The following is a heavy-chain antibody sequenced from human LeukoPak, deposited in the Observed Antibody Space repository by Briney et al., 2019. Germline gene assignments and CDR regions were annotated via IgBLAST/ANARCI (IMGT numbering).Heavy chain of an antibody. CDR2: IYTSGST. CDR3: ARGESEDDYVWGSYRYSFVY. D-gene: IGHD3-16*02. J-gene: IGHJ4*02. V-gene: IGHV4-61*02. Sequence: PSQTLSLTCTVSGGSISSGSYYWSWIRQPAGKGLEWIGRIYTSGSTNYNPSLKSRVTISVDTSKNQFSLKLSSVTAADTAVYYCARGESEDDYVWGSYRYSFVYWGQGTLVTVSS. CDR1: GGSISSGSYY.